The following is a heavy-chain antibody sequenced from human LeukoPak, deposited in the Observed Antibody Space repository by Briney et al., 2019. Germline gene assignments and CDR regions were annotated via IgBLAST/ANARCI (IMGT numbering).Heavy chain of an antibody. CDR2: IYYSGST. J-gene: IGHJ4*02. D-gene: IGHD6-19*01. CDR3: AREIAVAGTPYYFDY. CDR1: GGSISSSVYY. V-gene: IGHV4-39*07. Sequence: SETLSLTCTVSGGSISSSVYYWGWIRQPPGKGLEWIGSIYYSGSTYYNPSLKSRVTISVDTSKNQFSLKLSSVTAADTAVYYCAREIAVAGTPYYFDYWGQGTLVTVSS.